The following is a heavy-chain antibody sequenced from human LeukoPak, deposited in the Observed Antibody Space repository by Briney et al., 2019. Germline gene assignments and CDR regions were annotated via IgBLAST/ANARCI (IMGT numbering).Heavy chain of an antibody. V-gene: IGHV1-69*05. CDR2: IIPIFGTA. D-gene: IGHD2-2*01. CDR3: ARGWGQPADRYYYYMDV. J-gene: IGHJ6*03. CDR1: GGTFSSYA. Sequence: SVKVSCKASGGTFSSYAISWVRQAPGQGLEWMGGIIPIFGTANYAQKFQGRVTITTDESTSTAYMELSSLRSEDTAVYYCARGWGQPADRYYYYMDVWGKGTTVTVSS.